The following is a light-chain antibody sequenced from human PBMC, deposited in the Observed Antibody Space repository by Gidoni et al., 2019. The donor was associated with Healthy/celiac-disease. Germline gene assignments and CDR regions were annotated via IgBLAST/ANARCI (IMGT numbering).Light chain of an antibody. J-gene: IGLJ3*02. CDR1: SGHSSYA. CDR3: QTWGTGMV. V-gene: IGLV4-69*01. Sequence: QLVLTQSPSASASLGASVKLTCTLRSGHSSYAIAWHQQQPEKGPRYLMKLNSDGSHSKGDGIPDRFSGSSSGAERYLTISSLQSEDEADYYCQTWGTGMVFGGGTKLXVX. CDR2: LNSDGSH.